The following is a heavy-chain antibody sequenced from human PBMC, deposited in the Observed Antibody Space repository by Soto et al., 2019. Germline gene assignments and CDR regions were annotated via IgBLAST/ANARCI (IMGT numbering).Heavy chain of an antibody. CDR3: ARSITMVRGALSVGPDDFDY. D-gene: IGHD3-10*01. V-gene: IGHV1-2*04. Sequence: ASVKVSCKASGYTFTGYYMHWVRQAPGQGLEWMGWINPNSGGTNYAQKFQGWVTMTRDTSISTAYMELSRLRSDDTAVYYCARSITMVRGALSVGPDDFDYWGQGTLVTVS. CDR2: INPNSGGT. CDR1: GYTFTGYY. J-gene: IGHJ4*02.